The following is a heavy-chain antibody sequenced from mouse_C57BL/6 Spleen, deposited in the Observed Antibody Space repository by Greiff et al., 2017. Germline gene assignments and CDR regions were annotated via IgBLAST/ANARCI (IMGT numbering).Heavy chain of an antibody. J-gene: IGHJ3*01. CDR3: SRSRDYDGFAY. CDR2: ISSGSSTI. Sequence: VQLKESGGGLVKPGGSLKLSCAASGFTFSDYGMHWVRQAPEKGLEWVAYISSGSSTIYYADTVKGRFTITRGNAKNTLFLQMTSLRSEDTAMYYCSRSRDYDGFAYWGQGTLVTVSA. D-gene: IGHD2-4*01. CDR1: GFTFSDYG. V-gene: IGHV5-17*01.